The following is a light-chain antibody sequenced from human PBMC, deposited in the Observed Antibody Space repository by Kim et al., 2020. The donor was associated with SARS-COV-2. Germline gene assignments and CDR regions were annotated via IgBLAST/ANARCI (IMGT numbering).Light chain of an antibody. J-gene: IGLJ2*01. CDR3: QTWDSSTAV. CDR1: KLGQNKY. CDR2: QDF. Sequence: VSPGQTASITCSGEKLGQNKYVSGYQQKPGQSPVLVIYQDFKRTLGIPERFSGSNSGNTATLTISGTQAMDEADYYCQTWDSSTAVFGGGTKLTVL. V-gene: IGLV3-1*01.